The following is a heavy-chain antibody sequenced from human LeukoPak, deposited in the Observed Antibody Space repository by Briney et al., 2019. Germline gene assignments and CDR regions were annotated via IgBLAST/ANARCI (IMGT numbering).Heavy chain of an antibody. CDR2: INPNSGGT. V-gene: IGHV1-2*02. Sequence: ASVKVSCKASGYTFTGYYMHWVRQAPGQGLEWMGWINPNSGGTNYAQKFQGRVTMTRDTSISTAYMELSSLRSEDTAVYYCARASDVEVVQHWGQGTLVTVCS. CDR1: GYTFTGYY. J-gene: IGHJ1*01. D-gene: IGHD1-1*01. CDR3: ARASDVEVVQH.